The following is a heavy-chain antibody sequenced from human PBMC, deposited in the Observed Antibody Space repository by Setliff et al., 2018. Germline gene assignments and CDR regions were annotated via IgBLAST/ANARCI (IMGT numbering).Heavy chain of an antibody. CDR1: GYTFTSYY. J-gene: IGHJ5*02. V-gene: IGHV1-46*01. CDR2: INPSGGFT. Sequence: ASVKVSCKASGYTFTSYYMHWVRQAPGQGLEWMGIINPSGGFTSYAQKFQDRVTMTRDTSTSTVYMELSSLRSGDTAMYYCARDTYIGDFWSGYYIQGRFDPWGQGTLVTVSS. D-gene: IGHD3-3*01. CDR3: ARDTYIGDFWSGYYIQGRFDP.